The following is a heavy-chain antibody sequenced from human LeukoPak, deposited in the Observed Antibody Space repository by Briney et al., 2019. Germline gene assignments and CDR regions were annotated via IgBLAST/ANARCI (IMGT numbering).Heavy chain of an antibody. Sequence: PGGSLRLSCAASGFSFSEHYMAWIRQAPGKGLQWLGYISSRRYSTYYAESVKGRITISRDNAKNSVHLQMSSLTADDPAVSYCARDDPSNDYGDFDYWGQGTLVTVSS. D-gene: IGHD4-17*01. V-gene: IGHV3-11*01. CDR1: GFSFSEHY. CDR3: ARDDPSNDYGDFDY. J-gene: IGHJ4*02. CDR2: ISSRRYST.